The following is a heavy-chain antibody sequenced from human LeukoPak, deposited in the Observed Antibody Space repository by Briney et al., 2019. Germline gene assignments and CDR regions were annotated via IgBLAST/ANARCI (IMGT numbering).Heavy chain of an antibody. J-gene: IGHJ4*02. D-gene: IGHD3-22*01. Sequence: PSETLSLTCAVSGYPISNGYYWGRIRQPPGKGLEWIGSIYYSGNTYDNPSLKSRVTISLDTSKNQFSLRLSSVTASDTAVYYCARHRLFDTTGYYYDFDYWGQGTLVTVSS. CDR1: GYPISNGYY. CDR3: ARHRLFDTTGYYYDFDY. CDR2: IYYSGNT. V-gene: IGHV4-38-2*01.